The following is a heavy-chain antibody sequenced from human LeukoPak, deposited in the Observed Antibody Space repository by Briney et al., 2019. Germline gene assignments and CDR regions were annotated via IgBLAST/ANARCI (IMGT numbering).Heavy chain of an antibody. CDR1: GGSISSSSNY. D-gene: IGHD3-22*01. V-gene: IGHV4-39*07. CDR3: ARDRSTYYYDSSGYRGAFDI. J-gene: IGHJ3*02. CDR2: IYYSGST. Sequence: SETLSLTCTVSGGSISSSSNYWGWIRQPPGKGLEWIGSIYYSGSTHYNPSLKSRVTISVDTSKNQFSLKLSSVTAADTAVYYCARDRSTYYYDSSGYRGAFDIWGQGTMVTVSP.